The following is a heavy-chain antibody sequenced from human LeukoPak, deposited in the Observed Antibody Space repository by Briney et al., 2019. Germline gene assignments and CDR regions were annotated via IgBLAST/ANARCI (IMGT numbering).Heavy chain of an antibody. CDR1: GFTFSSYG. Sequence: GGSLTLSCAASGFTFSSYGMHWVRQAPGKALEWVAVISYDGSNKYYADSVKGRFTISRDNSKNTLYLQMNSLRAEDTAVYYCAKDLPGDYWGQGTLVTVSS. CDR3: AKDLPGDY. J-gene: IGHJ4*02. V-gene: IGHV3-30*18. CDR2: ISYDGSNK.